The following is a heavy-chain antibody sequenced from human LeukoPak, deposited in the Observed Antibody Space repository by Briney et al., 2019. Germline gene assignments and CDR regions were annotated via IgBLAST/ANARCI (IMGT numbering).Heavy chain of an antibody. CDR3: AKGRLNSPLSFDY. CDR2: IRYDGSNK. CDR1: GFTFGDYA. J-gene: IGHJ4*02. Sequence: GGSLRLSCTASGFTFGDYAMTWVRQAPGKGLEWVAFIRYDGSNKYYADSVKGRFTISRDNSKNTLYLQMNSLRAEDTAVYYCAKGRLNSPLSFDYWGQGTLVTVSS. V-gene: IGHV3-30*02. D-gene: IGHD2-21*01.